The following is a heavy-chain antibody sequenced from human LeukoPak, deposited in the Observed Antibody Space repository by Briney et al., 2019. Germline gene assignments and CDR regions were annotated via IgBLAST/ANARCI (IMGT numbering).Heavy chain of an antibody. CDR3: ARDEYCGGDCFSDAFDI. V-gene: IGHV4-39*07. Sequence: PSETLSLTCTVSGGSISSSSYYWGWIRQPPGKGLEWIGSIYYSGSTYYNPSLKSRVTISVDTSKNQFSLKLSFVTAADTAVYYCARDEYCGGDCFSDAFDIWGQGTMVTVSS. CDR2: IYYSGST. CDR1: GGSISSSSYY. J-gene: IGHJ3*02. D-gene: IGHD2-21*02.